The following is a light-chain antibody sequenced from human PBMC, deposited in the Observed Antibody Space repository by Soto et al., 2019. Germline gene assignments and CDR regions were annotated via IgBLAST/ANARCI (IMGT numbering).Light chain of an antibody. CDR2: GAS. V-gene: IGKV3-20*01. Sequence: EIVLTQSPGTLSLSPGERATLSCRASQSVSSSYLAWYQQKPGQAPRLLIHGASSRATGIPERFSGSGSGTDFTLTISRLEPEDFAVYSCQQYGSSPPYTFGQGTKLEIK. CDR3: QQYGSSPPYT. CDR1: QSVSSSY. J-gene: IGKJ2*01.